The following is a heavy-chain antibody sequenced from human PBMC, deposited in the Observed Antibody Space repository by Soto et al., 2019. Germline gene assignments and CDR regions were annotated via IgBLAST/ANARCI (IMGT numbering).Heavy chain of an antibody. CDR1: GFTFNSAW. Sequence: EVQLVESGGGLVKTGGSLRLSCAASGFTFNSAWMSWVRQAPGKGLEWVGRIMSKIDGGTTDYAAPVKGRFTSSRADSKNTRYLQMNSLKAEDTAVYFCAGDVPSYYYDGSGYYSFDYWGQGTLVTVSS. CDR2: IMSKIDGGTT. D-gene: IGHD3-22*01. CDR3: AGDVPSYYYDGSGYYSFDY. J-gene: IGHJ4*02. V-gene: IGHV3-15*01.